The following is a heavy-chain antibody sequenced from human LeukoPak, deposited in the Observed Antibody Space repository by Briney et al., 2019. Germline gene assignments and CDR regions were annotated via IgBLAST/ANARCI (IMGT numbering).Heavy chain of an antibody. CDR3: ARGPERITIFGVVQGAFDI. V-gene: IGHV3-30-3*01. J-gene: IGHJ3*02. CDR2: ISYDGSNK. D-gene: IGHD3-3*01. Sequence: GGSLRLSCAASGFTFSSYAMHWVRQAPGKGLEWVAVISYDGSNKYYADSVKGRFTISRDNSKNTLYLQMNSLRAEDTAVYYCARGPERITIFGVVQGAFDIWGQGTMVTVSS. CDR1: GFTFSSYA.